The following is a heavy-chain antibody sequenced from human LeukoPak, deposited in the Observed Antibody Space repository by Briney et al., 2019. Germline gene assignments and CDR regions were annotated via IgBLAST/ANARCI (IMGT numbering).Heavy chain of an antibody. J-gene: IGHJ3*02. V-gene: IGHV3-30*02. CDR1: GFTVSTND. D-gene: IGHD3-22*01. CDR3: AKDLHRGYYYDSSGRGAFDI. CDR2: IRYDGSNK. Sequence: GGSLRLPCAASGFTVSTNDMTWVRQAPGKGLEWVAFIRYDGSNKYYADSVKGRFTISRDNSKNTLYLQMNSLRAEDTAVYYCAKDLHRGYYYDSSGRGAFDIWGQGTMVTVSS.